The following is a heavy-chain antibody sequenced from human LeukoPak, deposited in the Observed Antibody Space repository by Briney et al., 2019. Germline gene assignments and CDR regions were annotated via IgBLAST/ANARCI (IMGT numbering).Heavy chain of an antibody. CDR3: ARSTSGSFDS. CDR2: IYPGDSDT. V-gene: IGHV5-51*01. Sequence: GESLKISCKGSGYSFSSNWIGWVRQMPGKGLEWMGIIYPGDSDTRYSPSSQGQVTISADKSISTTYLQWSSLKASDTAMYYCARSTSGSFDSWGQGTPVTVSS. CDR1: GYSFSSNW. J-gene: IGHJ4*02. D-gene: IGHD3-10*01.